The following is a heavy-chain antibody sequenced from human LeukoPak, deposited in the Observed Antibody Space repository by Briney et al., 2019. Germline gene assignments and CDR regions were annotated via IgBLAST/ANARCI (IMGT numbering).Heavy chain of an antibody. D-gene: IGHD1-1*01. CDR1: GFTFDDYA. V-gene: IGHV3-9*01. Sequence: GGSLRLSCAASGFTFDDYAMHWVRQAPGKGLEWVSGISWNSGNIGYADSVKGRFTISRDNAKNSLYLQMHSLRAEDPALYSCAKDIGTSYYYGMDVWGQGTTVTVSS. CDR3: AKDIGTSYYYGMDV. J-gene: IGHJ6*02. CDR2: ISWNSGNI.